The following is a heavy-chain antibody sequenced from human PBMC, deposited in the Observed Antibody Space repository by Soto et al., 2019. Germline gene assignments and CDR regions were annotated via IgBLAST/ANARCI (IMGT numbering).Heavy chain of an antibody. CDR2: INQDGSER. V-gene: IGHV3-7*01. Sequence: EVQLVESGGGLVQPGGSLRLPCAASGFTFSTYWMTWVRQPPGKGLEWVASINQDGSERYYVDSVRGRFTISRDNAKMSLYLQMNSLRAEDTAVYYCVCGGNFFVYWGQGTLVTVSP. J-gene: IGHJ4*02. CDR1: GFTFSTYW. D-gene: IGHD3-16*01. CDR3: VCGGNFFVY.